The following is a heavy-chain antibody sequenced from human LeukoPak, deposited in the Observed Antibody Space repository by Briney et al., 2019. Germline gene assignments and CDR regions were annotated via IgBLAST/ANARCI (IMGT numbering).Heavy chain of an antibody. J-gene: IGHJ4*02. V-gene: IGHV4-38-2*02. CDR1: GYSISSGYY. CDR2: IYHSGST. CDR3: ARGSIAARRDFDY. D-gene: IGHD6-6*01. Sequence: SETLSLTCTVSGYSISSGYYWGWIRQPPGKGLEWIGSIYHSGSTYYNPSLKSRVTISVDTSKNQFSLKLSSVTAADTAVYYCARGSIAARRDFDYWGQGTLVTVSS.